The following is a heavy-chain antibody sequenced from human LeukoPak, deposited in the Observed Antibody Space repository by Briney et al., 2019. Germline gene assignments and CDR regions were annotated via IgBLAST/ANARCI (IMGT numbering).Heavy chain of an antibody. Sequence: PSETLSLTCPVSGGSISSSSYYWGWIRQPPGKGLEWIGSIYYSGSTYYNPSLKSRVTISVDTSKNQFSLKLSSVTAADTAVYYCARDPSARNYDFWSGQVGYMDVWGKGTTVTVSS. CDR2: IYYSGST. J-gene: IGHJ6*03. CDR3: ARDPSARNYDFWSGQVGYMDV. CDR1: GGSISSSSYY. V-gene: IGHV4-39*07. D-gene: IGHD3-3*01.